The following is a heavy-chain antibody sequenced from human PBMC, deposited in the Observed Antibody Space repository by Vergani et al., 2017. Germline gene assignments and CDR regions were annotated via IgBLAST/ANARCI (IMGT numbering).Heavy chain of an antibody. CDR2: SIYHGGMT. Sequence: EVQLLESGGGLAQPGGSLRLSCAASGFTFRNYAMTWVRQAPGKGLEYIASIYHGGMTYYNPSLKSRATISIDTSENVISLRLTSVTAADTALYHCARHGGSGNYYHLFDSWGQGTLVIVSS. J-gene: IGHJ4*02. CDR1: GFTFRNYA. D-gene: IGHD3-3*01. CDR3: ARHGGSGNYYHLFDS. V-gene: IGHV3-23*05.